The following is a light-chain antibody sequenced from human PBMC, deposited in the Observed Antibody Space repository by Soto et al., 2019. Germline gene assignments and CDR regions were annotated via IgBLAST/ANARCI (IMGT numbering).Light chain of an antibody. CDR2: GAS. Sequence: EIVLTQSPGTLSLSPGERATLPCRASPSVSSSYLAWYQQKPGQAPRLLLEGASTRATGIPARFSGGGSGTEFTLTISSLQSEDFAVYYCQQYNSWPPITFGQGTRLEIK. CDR3: QQYNSWPPIT. V-gene: IGKV3-15*01. CDR1: PSVSSSY. J-gene: IGKJ5*01.